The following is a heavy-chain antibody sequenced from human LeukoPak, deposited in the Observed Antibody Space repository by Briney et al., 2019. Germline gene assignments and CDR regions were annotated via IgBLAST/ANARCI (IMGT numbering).Heavy chain of an antibody. CDR3: GRAGFCSTTTCYNPFDY. CDR2: ITDAGFAT. CDR1: GFTFSNYA. J-gene: IGHJ4*02. V-gene: IGHV3-23*01. Sequence: PGGSLRLSCAASGFTFSNYAMTWVRQAPGKGLEWVSGITDAGFATFYADSVRGRFTISRDNSRNTLYLQMDSLRAEATAVYYRGRAGFCSTTTCYNPFDYWGQGTLVTVSS. D-gene: IGHD2-2*01.